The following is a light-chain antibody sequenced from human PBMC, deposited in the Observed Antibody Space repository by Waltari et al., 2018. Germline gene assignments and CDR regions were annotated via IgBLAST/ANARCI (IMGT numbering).Light chain of an antibody. CDR3: QQYHTYWT. CDR1: QSISSW. Sequence: DIQMTQSPSTLSASVGDRVTITCRASQSISSWLAWYQPKPGKAPKLLIYDASSLESGVPSRFSGSGSGTEFTLTISSLQPDDFATYYCQQYHTYWTFGQGTKVEIK. J-gene: IGKJ1*01. V-gene: IGKV1-5*01. CDR2: DAS.